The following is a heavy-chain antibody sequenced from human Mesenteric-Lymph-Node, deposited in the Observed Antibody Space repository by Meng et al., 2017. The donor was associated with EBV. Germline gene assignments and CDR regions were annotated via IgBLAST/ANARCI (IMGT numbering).Heavy chain of an antibody. V-gene: IGHV1-3*01. CDR1: GFTFSNFG. J-gene: IGHJ6*02. Sequence: VHPVWCGAEVKNPGACVKVSCKASGFTFSNFGMHWVRQAPGQSLEWMGWINAGSGDTKYSQKFQGRVTFSRNTSASTVYMELSSLRSEDTAVFFCARTGGGFYYAMDVWGQGTTVTVSS. CDR3: ARTGGGFYYAMDV. CDR2: INAGSGDT. D-gene: IGHD2-8*02.